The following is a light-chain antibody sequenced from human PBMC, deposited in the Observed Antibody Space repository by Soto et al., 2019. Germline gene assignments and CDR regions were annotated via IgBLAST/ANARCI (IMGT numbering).Light chain of an antibody. CDR3: ATWDSSLSAGV. CDR1: SSNIGSNY. CDR2: DND. V-gene: IGLV1-51*01. J-gene: IGLJ2*01. Sequence: QSVLTQPPSVSAAPGQTVTISCSGSSSNIGSNYVSWYQQFPEAAPKLLIYDNDKRPSGIPDRFSGSKSGTSATLGITGLQTGDEADYYCATWDSSLSAGVFGGGTKLTVL.